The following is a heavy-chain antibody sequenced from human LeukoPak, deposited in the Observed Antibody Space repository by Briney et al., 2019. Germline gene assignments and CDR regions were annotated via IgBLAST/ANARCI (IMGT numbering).Heavy chain of an antibody. V-gene: IGHV1-69*04. J-gene: IGHJ4*02. Sequence: SVKVSCKASGGTFSSYAISWVRQAPGQGLEWMGRIIPILGIANYAQKFQGRVTITADKSTSTAYMELRSLRSDDTAVYYCARDLRYCSGGSCYGVLGYWGQGTLVTVSS. D-gene: IGHD2-15*01. CDR2: IIPILGIA. CDR1: GGTFSSYA. CDR3: ARDLRYCSGGSCYGVLGY.